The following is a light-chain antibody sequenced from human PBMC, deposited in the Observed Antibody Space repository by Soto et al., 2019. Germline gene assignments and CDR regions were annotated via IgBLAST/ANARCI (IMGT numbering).Light chain of an antibody. V-gene: IGKV1-5*03. CDR2: KAS. J-gene: IGKJ1*01. Sequence: DIQMTQSPSTLSASVRDRVTITCRASQSISDWLAWYQQKPGKAPKFLIYKASNLESGVPSRFSGSGSGTEFTLTISSVQPDDFATYYCQYYDSYSWTFGQGTKVEIK. CDR1: QSISDW. CDR3: QYYDSYSWT.